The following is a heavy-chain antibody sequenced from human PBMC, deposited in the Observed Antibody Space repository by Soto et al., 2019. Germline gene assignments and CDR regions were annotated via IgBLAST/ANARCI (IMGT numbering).Heavy chain of an antibody. D-gene: IGHD2-8*01. CDR3: AIDRAVDCSNGICLDAFDI. CDR1: GFTCNDYA. V-gene: IGHV3-23*01. CDR2: LSSRGFST. J-gene: IGHJ3*02. Sequence: EVQLLESGGDLVQPGGSLRLSCAASGFTCNDYALTWVRQVPGKGLEWVSSLSSRGFSTHYAESVKGRFTISRDNMKNTVYLQMNGLRAEDTAVYYCAIDRAVDCSNGICLDAFDIWGQGTLVTVSS.